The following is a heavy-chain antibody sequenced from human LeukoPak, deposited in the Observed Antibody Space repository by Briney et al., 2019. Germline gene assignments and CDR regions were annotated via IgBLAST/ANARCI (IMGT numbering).Heavy chain of an antibody. CDR1: GGSITSYY. CDR2: IYHSSTT. D-gene: IGHD2-15*01. CDR3: AQKAPYSPGYSQD. J-gene: IGHJ1*01. Sequence: SETLSLTCTVSGGSITSYYWTWIRQPPGKGLEWIGYIYHSSTTNYNPSLKSRVTISVDTSKNQFSLKLSSVTAADTAVYYCAQKAPYSPGYSQDWGQGTLVTVSS. V-gene: IGHV4-59*01.